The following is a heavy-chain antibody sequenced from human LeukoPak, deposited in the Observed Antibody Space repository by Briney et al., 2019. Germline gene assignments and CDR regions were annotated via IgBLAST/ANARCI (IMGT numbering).Heavy chain of an antibody. Sequence: PSETLSLTCAVSGYSISSGYYWGWIRPPPGKGLEWIGSIYHSGSTYYNPSLKSRVTISVDTSKNQFSLKLSSVTAADTAVYYCARRAESYCSSTSCCKHLFDPWGQGTLVTVSS. J-gene: IGHJ5*02. CDR2: IYHSGST. CDR3: ARRAESYCSSTSCCKHLFDP. CDR1: GYSISSGYY. D-gene: IGHD2-2*01. V-gene: IGHV4-38-2*01.